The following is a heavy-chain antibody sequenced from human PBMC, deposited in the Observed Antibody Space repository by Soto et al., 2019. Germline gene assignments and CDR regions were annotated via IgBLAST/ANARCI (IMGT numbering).Heavy chain of an antibody. V-gene: IGHV4-39*01. CDR3: ATIVGATTVYY. Sequence: PSETLSLPCTVSGGSISSSSYYWGWIRQPPGKGLEWIGSTYYSGSTYYNPSLKSRVTISVDTSKNQFSLKLSSVTAADTAVYYCATIVGATTVYYWGQGTLVTVSS. D-gene: IGHD1-26*01. J-gene: IGHJ4*02. CDR2: TYYSGST. CDR1: GGSISSSSYY.